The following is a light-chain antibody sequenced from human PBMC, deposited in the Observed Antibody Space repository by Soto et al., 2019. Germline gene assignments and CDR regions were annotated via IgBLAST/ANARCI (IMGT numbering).Light chain of an antibody. CDR3: ETWNTSLAV. Sequence: QPVLTQSSSASASLGSSVKLTCTLSSGHSSYIIAWHQQQPGKAPRYLMKLEGSGSYNKGGGVPAGFSGSSTAAHRYFSIPNLQAADEADYYCETWNTSLAVFGAGTQVTVL. J-gene: IGLJ7*01. CDR1: SGHSSYI. CDR2: LEGSGSY. V-gene: IGLV4-60*03.